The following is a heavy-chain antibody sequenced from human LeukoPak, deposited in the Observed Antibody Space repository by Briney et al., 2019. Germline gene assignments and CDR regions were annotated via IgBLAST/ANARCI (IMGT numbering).Heavy chain of an antibody. D-gene: IGHD3-22*01. V-gene: IGHV3-9*01. CDR2: ISWNSGSI. J-gene: IGHJ3*02. CDR1: GFTFDDYA. CDR3: AKDYSPLGRLSSGYYVDAFDI. Sequence: GGSLRLSCAASGFTFDDYAMHWVRQAPGKGVEWGSGISWNSGSIDYADSVKGRFTISRDNAKNSLYLQMNSLRAEDTALYYCAKDYSPLGRLSSGYYVDAFDIWGQGTMVTVSS.